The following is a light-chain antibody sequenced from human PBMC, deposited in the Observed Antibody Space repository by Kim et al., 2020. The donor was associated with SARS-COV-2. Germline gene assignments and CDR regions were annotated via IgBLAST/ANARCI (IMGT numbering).Light chain of an antibody. CDR3: QQYGSSPAT. J-gene: IGKJ1*01. CDR1: QTVTSNY. V-gene: IGKV3-20*01. Sequence: SPGERATLSCRASQTVTSNYLAWYQQNPGQAPRLLIYGASSRATGIPDRFSGSGSGTDFTLTISRLEPEDFAVYYCQQYGSSPATFGQGTKVDIK. CDR2: GAS.